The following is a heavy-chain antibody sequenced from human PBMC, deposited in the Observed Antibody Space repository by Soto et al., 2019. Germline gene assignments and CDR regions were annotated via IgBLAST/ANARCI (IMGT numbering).Heavy chain of an antibody. CDR1: GGTCGSYG. CDR2: ISGSGGST. D-gene: IGHD1-1*01. CDR3: AKDHEEDLDAIDY. V-gene: IGHV3-23*01. J-gene: IGHJ4*02. Sequence: HSYGAAGGTCGSYGMRRVRKAPGKGLEWVSAISGSGGSTYYADSVKGWFTISRDNSKNTLYLQMNSLRAEDTAVYYCAKDHEEDLDAIDYWGQGTLVT.